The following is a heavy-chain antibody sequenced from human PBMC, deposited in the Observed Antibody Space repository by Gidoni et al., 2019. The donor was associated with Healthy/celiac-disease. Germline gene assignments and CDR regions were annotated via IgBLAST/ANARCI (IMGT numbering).Heavy chain of an antibody. D-gene: IGHD6-19*01. Sequence: FSSYAMRWVRQAPGKGLEWVSAISGSGGSTYYADSVKGRFTISRDNSKNTLYLQMNSLRAEDTAVYYCAKTAVAGLIYWYFDLWGRGTLVTVSS. CDR1: FSSYA. CDR2: ISGSGGST. V-gene: IGHV3-23*01. J-gene: IGHJ2*01. CDR3: AKTAVAGLIYWYFDL.